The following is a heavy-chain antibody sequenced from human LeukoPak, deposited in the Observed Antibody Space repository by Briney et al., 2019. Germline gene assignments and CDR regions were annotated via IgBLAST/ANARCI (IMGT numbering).Heavy chain of an antibody. CDR2: IYPGDSDT. J-gene: IGHJ5*02. D-gene: IGHD2-15*01. CDR3: ARLFSSSTGWFDP. Sequence: GESLKISCKGSGYIFTTYWVAWVRQLPGKGLEWMGIIYPGDSDTRYSPSFQGQVTTSADKSISTAYLQWSSLKASDTAMYYCARLFSSSTGWFDPWGQGTLVAVSS. CDR1: GYIFTTYW. V-gene: IGHV5-51*01.